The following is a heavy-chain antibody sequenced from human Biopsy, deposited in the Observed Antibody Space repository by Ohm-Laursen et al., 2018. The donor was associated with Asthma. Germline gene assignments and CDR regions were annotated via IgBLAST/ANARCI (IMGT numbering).Heavy chain of an antibody. CDR1: GFTFSDYY. Sequence: GSLRLSCSAYGFTFSDYYMSWIRQAPGKGLEWISYINGKSNSIEYADSVKGRFTIPRDNAKNSLYLQMNSLRAEDTAVYYCARDSYSSGLYDDFESWGQGTLVTVSS. J-gene: IGHJ4*02. V-gene: IGHV3-11*01. CDR3: ARDSYSSGLYDDFES. CDR2: INGKSNSI. D-gene: IGHD6-19*01.